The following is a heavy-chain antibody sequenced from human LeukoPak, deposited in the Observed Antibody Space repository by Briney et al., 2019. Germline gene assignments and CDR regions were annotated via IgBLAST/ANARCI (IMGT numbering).Heavy chain of an antibody. CDR3: ARGYCSSTSCYTPWDY. Sequence: GASVKVSCKASGGTFSTSSISWVRQAPGQGLEWMGRIIPILGIPNYAQKFQSRVTITADKSTSTAYMELSSLRSEDTAVYYCARGYCSSTSCYTPWDYWGQGTLVTVSS. D-gene: IGHD2-2*02. CDR1: GGTFSTSS. V-gene: IGHV1-69*02. CDR2: IIPILGIP. J-gene: IGHJ4*02.